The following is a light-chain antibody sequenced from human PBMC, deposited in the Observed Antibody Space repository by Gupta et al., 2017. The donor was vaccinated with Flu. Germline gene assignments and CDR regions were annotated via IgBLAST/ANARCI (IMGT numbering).Light chain of an antibody. Sequence: ITIVCTGTSSDVGGYEYVCWYQQHPGTAPKLMIFEVSSRRSWVAHRFSGSKYGSTASLTISGPQADDEADYYCSSYTNTNTLVVFGGGTKLTVL. V-gene: IGLV2-14*01. J-gene: IGLJ2*01. CDR1: SSDVGGYEY. CDR3: SSYTNTNTLVV. CDR2: EVS.